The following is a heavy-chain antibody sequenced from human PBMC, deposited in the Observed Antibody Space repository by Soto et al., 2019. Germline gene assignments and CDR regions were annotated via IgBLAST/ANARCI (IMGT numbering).Heavy chain of an antibody. CDR3: AREGRAYGDPRAYGAYYSV. CDR1: GFTFSSYA. CDR2: ISSNGGST. Sequence: GGSLRLSCAASGFTFSSYAMHWVRQAPGKGLEYVSAISSNGGSTYYADSVKGRFTISRDNSKNTLYLQMGSLRAEDMAVYYCAREGRAYGDPRAYGAYYSVWGQGTLVTVSS. J-gene: IGHJ4*02. V-gene: IGHV3-64*02. D-gene: IGHD3-22*01.